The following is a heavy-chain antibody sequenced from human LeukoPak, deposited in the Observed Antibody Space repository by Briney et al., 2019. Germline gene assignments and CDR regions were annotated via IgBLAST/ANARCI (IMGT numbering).Heavy chain of an antibody. CDR1: GGSISSGGYY. D-gene: IGHD3-3*01. CDR2: IYYSGST. Sequence: SETLSLTCTVSGGSISSGGYYWSWIRQHPGKGLEWIGYIYYSGSTYYNPSLKSRVTISVDTSKNQFSLKLSSVTAADTAVYYCARLVGGSNFWSGYYNWFDPWGQGTLVTVSS. V-gene: IGHV4-31*02. CDR3: ARLVGGSNFWSGYYNWFDP. J-gene: IGHJ5*02.